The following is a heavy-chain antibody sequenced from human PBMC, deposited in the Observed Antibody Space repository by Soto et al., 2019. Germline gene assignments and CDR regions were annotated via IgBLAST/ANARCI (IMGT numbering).Heavy chain of an antibody. CDR2: IYYSGST. J-gene: IGHJ5*02. CDR1: GGSISSYY. Sequence: SETLSLTCTVSGGSISSYYWSWIRQPPGKGLEWIGYIYYSGSTNYNPSLKSRVTISVDTSKNQFSLKLSSVTAADTAVYYCARSRAGYDFWRGYYTGYLDPWGQGTLVTVSS. CDR3: ARSRAGYDFWRGYYTGYLDP. V-gene: IGHV4-59*01. D-gene: IGHD3-3*01.